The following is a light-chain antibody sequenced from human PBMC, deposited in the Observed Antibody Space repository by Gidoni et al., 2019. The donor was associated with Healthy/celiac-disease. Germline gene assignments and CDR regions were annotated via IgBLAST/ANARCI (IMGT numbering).Light chain of an antibody. J-gene: IGLJ3*02. V-gene: IGLV1-40*01. CDR3: QSYDSSLSGFRV. Sequence: QSVLTQPPSVSWAPGQRVTISCTGSSSNIGAGYDVHWYQQLPGTAPKLLIYGNSNRPSGVPDRFSGSKSGTSASLAITGLQAEDEADYYCQSYDSSLSGFRVFGGGTKLTVL. CDR1: SSNIGAGYD. CDR2: GNS.